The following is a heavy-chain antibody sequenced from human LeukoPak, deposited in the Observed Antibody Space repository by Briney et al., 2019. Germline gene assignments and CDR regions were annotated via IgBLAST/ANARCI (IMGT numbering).Heavy chain of an antibody. CDR1: GFTFSSYG. V-gene: IGHV3-30*18. D-gene: IGHD4-17*01. Sequence: PGGSLRLSCAASGFTFSSYGMHWVRPAPGKGLEWVAVISYDGSNKYYADSVKGRFTISRDNSKNTLYLQMNSLRAEDTAVYCCAKDGDYGDPNFDYWGQGTLVTVSS. CDR2: ISYDGSNK. J-gene: IGHJ4*02. CDR3: AKDGDYGDPNFDY.